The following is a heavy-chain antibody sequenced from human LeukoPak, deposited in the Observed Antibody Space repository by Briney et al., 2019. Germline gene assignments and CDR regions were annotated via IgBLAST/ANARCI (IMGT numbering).Heavy chain of an antibody. V-gene: IGHV4-59*01. D-gene: IGHD6-19*01. J-gene: IGHJ4*02. CDR2: IYYTGST. CDR1: GASISSYY. CDR3: ARDRWLDF. Sequence: PSETLSLTCTVSGASISSYYWSWVRQPPGEGLEWIGYIYYTGSTNYNPSLKSRVTLSVDTSKNQLSLNLRSVTAADTAVYYCARDRWLDFWGQGTLATVSS.